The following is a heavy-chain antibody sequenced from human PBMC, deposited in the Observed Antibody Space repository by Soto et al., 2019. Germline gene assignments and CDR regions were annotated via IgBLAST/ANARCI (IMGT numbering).Heavy chain of an antibody. D-gene: IGHD2-15*01. CDR3: AKDEWGYCTGGTCYWGYYDH. CDR1: GFTFSSYA. V-gene: IGHV3-23*01. Sequence: GGSLRLSCAASGFTFSSYALSWVRQAPGKGLEWVSHISGSGGSTYYADSVKGRFTISRDNSKNTLYLQMNSLRAEDTAVYYCAKDEWGYCTGGTCYWGYYDHWGQGTLVTVSS. J-gene: IGHJ4*02. CDR2: ISGSGGST.